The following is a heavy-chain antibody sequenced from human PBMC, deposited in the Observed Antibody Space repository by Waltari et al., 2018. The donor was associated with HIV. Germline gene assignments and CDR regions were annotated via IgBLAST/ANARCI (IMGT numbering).Heavy chain of an antibody. CDR3: AKCLGGSYSFDY. V-gene: IGHV3-23*01. D-gene: IGHD1-26*01. CDR2: ISGSGGST. J-gene: IGHJ4*02. CDR1: GYTFSSYP. Sequence: EVQLLESGGGLVQPGGYLRVSCAASGYTFSSYPLSWVRQDPGKGLEWVSAISGSGGSTYYADSVKGRFTISRDNSKNTLDLQMNSLRAEDTAVHYCAKCLGGSYSFDYWGQGTLVTVSS.